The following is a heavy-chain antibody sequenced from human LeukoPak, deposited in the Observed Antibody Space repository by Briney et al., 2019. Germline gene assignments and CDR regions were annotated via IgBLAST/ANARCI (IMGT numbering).Heavy chain of an antibody. D-gene: IGHD4-17*01. V-gene: IGHV1-2*02. Sequence: ASVKVSCKASGYTFTGYYMHWVRQAPGQGLEWMGWINPNSDGTNYAQKFQGRVTMTRDTSTSTVYMELSSLRSEDTAVYYCARAFDYGCDYWGQGTLVTVSS. CDR2: INPNSDGT. CDR1: GYTFTGYY. J-gene: IGHJ4*02. CDR3: ARAFDYGCDY.